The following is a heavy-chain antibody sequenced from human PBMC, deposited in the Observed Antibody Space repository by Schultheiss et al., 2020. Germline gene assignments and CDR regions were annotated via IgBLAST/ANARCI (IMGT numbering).Heavy chain of an antibody. D-gene: IGHD6-19*01. CDR2: ITGNGDWT. CDR3: ARDEKSSGWPNWYFDL. J-gene: IGHJ2*01. V-gene: IGHV3-23*01. Sequence: GESLKISCAVSGLTPSNAWMKWVRQAPGKGLEWISSITGNGDWTFYADSVKGRFAISSDNSKNTMYLQMNSLRAEDTAVYYCARDEKSSGWPNWYFDLWGRGTLVTVSS. CDR1: GLTPSNAW.